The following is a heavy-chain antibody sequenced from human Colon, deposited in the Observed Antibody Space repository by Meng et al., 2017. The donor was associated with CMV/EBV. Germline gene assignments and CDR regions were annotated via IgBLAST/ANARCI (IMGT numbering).Heavy chain of an antibody. CDR3: ARDAVVGPTSRPGIGYFDQ. Sequence: GESLKISCAASGFSISPYAMQWVRQAPGKGLEWVAVISFDASNKRYADSVKGRFAISRDNSKDTLYLEMNSLRTEDTAVYYCARDAVVGPTSRPGIGYFDQWGQGTLVTVSS. J-gene: IGHJ4*02. D-gene: IGHD1-26*01. CDR2: ISFDASNK. V-gene: IGHV3-30*01. CDR1: GFSISPYA.